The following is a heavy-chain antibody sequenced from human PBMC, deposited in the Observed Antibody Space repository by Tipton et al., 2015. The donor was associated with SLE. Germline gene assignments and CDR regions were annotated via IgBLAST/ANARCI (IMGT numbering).Heavy chain of an antibody. Sequence: LSLTCTVSGGSISSHYWSWIRQPPGKGLEWVSVIYSGGSTYYADSVKGRFTISRDNSKNTLYLQMNSLRAEDTAVYYCGTEVDYWGQGTLVTVSS. J-gene: IGHJ4*02. V-gene: IGHV3-53*03. CDR1: GGSISSHY. CDR2: IYSGGST. CDR3: GTEVDY.